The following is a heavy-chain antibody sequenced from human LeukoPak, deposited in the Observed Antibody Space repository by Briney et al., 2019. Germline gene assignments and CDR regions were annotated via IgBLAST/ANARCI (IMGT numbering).Heavy chain of an antibody. V-gene: IGHV3-7*03. D-gene: IGHD6-6*01. CDR3: ARADIEYSSSSADY. Sequence: KPGGSLRLSCAASGFTFSSYWMSWVRQAPGKGLEWVANIKQDGSEKYYVDSVKGRFTISRDNAKNSLYLQMNSLRAEDTAVYYCARADIEYSSSSADYWGQGTLVTVSS. CDR1: GFTFSSYW. CDR2: IKQDGSEK. J-gene: IGHJ4*02.